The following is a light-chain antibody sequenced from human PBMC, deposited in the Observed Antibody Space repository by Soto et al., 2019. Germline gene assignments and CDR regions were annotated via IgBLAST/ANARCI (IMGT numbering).Light chain of an antibody. Sequence: QSALTQPRSVSGSPGQSVTISCTGTSSDVGGYNYVSWYQQHPGKAPKLMIYDVSKRPSGVPDRFSGSKSGNTASLTISGLQAEDEADYYCCSYAGSYLGVFGNGTKVTVL. CDR3: CSYAGSYLGV. CDR1: SSDVGGYNY. V-gene: IGLV2-11*01. CDR2: DVS. J-gene: IGLJ1*01.